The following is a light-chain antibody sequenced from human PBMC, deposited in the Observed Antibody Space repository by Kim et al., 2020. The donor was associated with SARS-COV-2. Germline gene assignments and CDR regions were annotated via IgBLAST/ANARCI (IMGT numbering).Light chain of an antibody. Sequence: ATISCKSSQSVLHSSNNKNYLTWYQQKPGQPPKLLIYWASTRASGVPDRFSGSGSGTDFTLTISSLQAEDVAVYYCHQYYSIPRTFGQGTKVDIK. CDR3: HQYYSIPRT. V-gene: IGKV4-1*01. CDR2: WAS. CDR1: QSVLHSSNNKNY. J-gene: IGKJ1*01.